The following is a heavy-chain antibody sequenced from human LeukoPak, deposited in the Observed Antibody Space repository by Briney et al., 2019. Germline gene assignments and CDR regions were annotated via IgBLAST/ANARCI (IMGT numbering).Heavy chain of an antibody. Sequence: PSETLSLTCAVYGGSFSGYYWSWIRQPPGKGLEWIGEINHSGSTNYNPSLKSRVTISVDTSKNQFSLKQSSVTAADTAVYYCARGRGVVVPAADDYWGQGTLVTVSS. CDR2: INHSGST. V-gene: IGHV4-34*01. CDR3: ARGRGVVVPAADDY. D-gene: IGHD2-2*01. CDR1: GGSFSGYY. J-gene: IGHJ4*02.